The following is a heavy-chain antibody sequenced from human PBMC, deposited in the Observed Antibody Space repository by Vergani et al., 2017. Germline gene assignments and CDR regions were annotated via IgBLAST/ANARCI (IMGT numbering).Heavy chain of an antibody. J-gene: IGHJ6*02. D-gene: IGHD6-13*01. CDR2: ISYDGSNK. CDR3: AREAGSSHILFVEYYGMDV. Sequence: VQLVESGGGLVQPGGSLRLSCAASGFSFSDYNMNWVRQAPGKGLEWVAVISYDGSNKYYADSVKGRFTISRDNSKNTLYLQMNSLRAEDTAVYYCAREAGSSHILFVEYYGMDVWGQGTTVTVSS. CDR1: GFSFSDYN. V-gene: IGHV3-30-3*01.